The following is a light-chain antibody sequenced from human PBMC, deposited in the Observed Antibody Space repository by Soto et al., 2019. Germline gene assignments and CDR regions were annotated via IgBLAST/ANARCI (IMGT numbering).Light chain of an antibody. CDR2: GAS. J-gene: IGKJ4*01. V-gene: IGKV3-15*01. CDR1: QSVSSG. CDR3: QQYSNWPLT. Sequence: VMSQSPATVSVSPGERATLSCRASQSVSSGLAWYQQKPGQAPRPLIYGASTRATGIPARSSGSGSGTEFTLTISSLQSEDCAVYYCQQYSNWPLTFGGGTKVDIK.